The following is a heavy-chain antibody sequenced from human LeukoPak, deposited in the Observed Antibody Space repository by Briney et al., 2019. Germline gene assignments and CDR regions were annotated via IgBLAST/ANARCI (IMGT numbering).Heavy chain of an antibody. CDR1: GFTFSTYW. Sequence: GGSLRLSCVASGFTFSTYWMQWVRQAPGKGLVWVSHITSDGSSTTYADSVRGRFTTSRDNAKNTLYLQMNSLRVEDTAMYYCVRDNYGVDYWGQGTLVTVSS. D-gene: IGHD3-16*01. V-gene: IGHV3-74*03. CDR3: VRDNYGVDY. CDR2: ITSDGSST. J-gene: IGHJ4*02.